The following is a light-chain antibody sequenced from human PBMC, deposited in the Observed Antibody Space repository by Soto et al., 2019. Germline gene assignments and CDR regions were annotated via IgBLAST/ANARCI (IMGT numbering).Light chain of an antibody. J-gene: IGLJ2*01. Sequence: QLVLTQPPSASGAPGQRVTISCSGSSSNVGINYVYWYQQLPGTAPKLLIYRDNQRPSGVPDRFSGSKSGTSASLAISGLRSEDEADYYCTAWDDSLRGRVFGGGTQLTVL. CDR1: SSNVGINY. V-gene: IGLV1-47*01. CDR2: RDN. CDR3: TAWDDSLRGRV.